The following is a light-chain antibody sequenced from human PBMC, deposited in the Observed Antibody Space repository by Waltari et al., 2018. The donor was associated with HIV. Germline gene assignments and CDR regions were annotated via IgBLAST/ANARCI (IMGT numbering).Light chain of an antibody. J-gene: IGLJ2*01. V-gene: IGLV1-51*02. CDR1: SSHIGNNY. Sequence: QSVLTQPPSVSAAPGQKVTISCSGSSSHIGNNYVSWYQQLPGTPPKLLLYENNKRPSGIPDRFSGSKSGTSATLGVTGLQTGDEADYYCGTWDTSLSAVLFGGGTKLTVL. CDR3: GTWDTSLSAVL. CDR2: ENN.